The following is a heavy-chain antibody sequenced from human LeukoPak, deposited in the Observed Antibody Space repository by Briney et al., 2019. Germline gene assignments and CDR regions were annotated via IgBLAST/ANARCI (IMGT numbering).Heavy chain of an antibody. J-gene: IGHJ4*02. D-gene: IGHD5-12*01. CDR1: GGTFSSYA. CDR3: ARSGYDYATLVY. Sequence: RASVKVSCKASGGTFSSYAISWVRQAPGQGLEWMGGIIPIFGTANYAQKFQGRVTITADKSTSTAYMELSSLRSEDTAVYYCARSGYDYATLVYWGQGTLVTVSS. CDR2: IIPIFGTA. V-gene: IGHV1-69*06.